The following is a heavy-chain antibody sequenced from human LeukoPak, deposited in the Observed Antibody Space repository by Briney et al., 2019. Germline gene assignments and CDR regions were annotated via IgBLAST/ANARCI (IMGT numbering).Heavy chain of an antibody. CDR3: ARASTTVANVLDDY. J-gene: IGHJ4*02. CDR2: ISSSSTYI. CDR1: GFTFSDYS. D-gene: IGHD4-17*01. Sequence: GGSLRLSCAASGFTFSDYSMNWVRQAPGKGLEWVSSISSSSTYIYYADSVRGRFTISRDNAKNSLYLQMNSLRAEDTAVYYCARASTTVANVLDDYWGQGTLVTVSS. V-gene: IGHV3-21*01.